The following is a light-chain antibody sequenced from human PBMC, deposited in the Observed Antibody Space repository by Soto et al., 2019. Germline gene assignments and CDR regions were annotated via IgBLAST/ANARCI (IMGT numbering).Light chain of an antibody. CDR1: ERIYSAY. CDR2: GTS. Sequence: LSHSPVARSLSPVGVTKLCFMSCERIYSAYLGWYQQKPGQAPRLLIYGTSSRATGIPDRFSGSGSGTDFTLTISSLEPEDFAVYYCQQRSNWHWITFGQGTRLEIK. CDR3: QQRSNWHWIT. J-gene: IGKJ5*01. V-gene: IGKV3D-20*02.